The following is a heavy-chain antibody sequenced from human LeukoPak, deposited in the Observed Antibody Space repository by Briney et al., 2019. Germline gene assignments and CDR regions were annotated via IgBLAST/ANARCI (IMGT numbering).Heavy chain of an antibody. CDR3: ARDRWGGSDYFDY. J-gene: IGHJ4*02. CDR1: GFTFSSYS. Sequence: GSLRLSCAASGFTFSSYSMNWVRQAPGNGLEWVSSISSSSSYIYYADSVKGRFTISRDNAKNSLYLQMNSLRAEDTAVYYCARDRWGGSDYFDYWGQGTLVTVSS. V-gene: IGHV3-21*04. D-gene: IGHD1-26*01. CDR2: ISSSSSYI.